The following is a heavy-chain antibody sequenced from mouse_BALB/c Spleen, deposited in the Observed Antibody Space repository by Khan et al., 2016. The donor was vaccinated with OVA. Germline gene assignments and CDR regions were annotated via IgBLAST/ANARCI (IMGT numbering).Heavy chain of an antibody. J-gene: IGHJ2*01. Sequence: VQLKQSGPELVKPGASVKISCKASGYSFTGYFMNWVMQSHGKSLEWIGRINPYNGDTFYNQKFKGKATLTVDKSSSTAHMELRSLASEDSAVYYCARSPSYGNYFDYWGQGTTLTVSS. D-gene: IGHD2-10*01. CDR1: GYSFTGYF. V-gene: IGHV1-20*02. CDR3: ARSPSYGNYFDY. CDR2: INPYNGDT.